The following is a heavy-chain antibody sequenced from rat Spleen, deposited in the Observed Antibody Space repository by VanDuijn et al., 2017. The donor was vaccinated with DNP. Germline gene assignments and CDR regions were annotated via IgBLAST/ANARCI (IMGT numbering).Heavy chain of an antibody. J-gene: IGHJ3*01. CDR2: MLSDGDT. Sequence: QVQLRESGPGLVQPSQTLSLTCTVSGFSLTSYNVHWVRQPTGKGLEWMGVMLSDGDTSYNSPLKSRLSISRDTSKSQVFLKMNSLQTEDTATYYCARAGTGWGSSNWFAYWGQGTLVTVSS. CDR3: ARAGTGWGSSNWFAY. CDR1: GFSLTSYN. D-gene: IGHD1-4*01. V-gene: IGHV2-32*01.